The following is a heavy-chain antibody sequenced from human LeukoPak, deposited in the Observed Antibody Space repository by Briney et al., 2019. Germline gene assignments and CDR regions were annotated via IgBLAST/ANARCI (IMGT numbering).Heavy chain of an antibody. J-gene: IGHJ4*02. Sequence: ASVMVSCKASGYTFTGYYMHWVRQAPGQGLEWMGRINPNSGGTNYAQKFQGRVTMTRDTSISTAYMELSRLRSDDTAVYYCARARYNWNDVGYFDYWGQGTLVTVSS. CDR1: GYTFTGYY. V-gene: IGHV1-2*06. D-gene: IGHD1-1*01. CDR3: ARARYNWNDVGYFDY. CDR2: INPNSGGT.